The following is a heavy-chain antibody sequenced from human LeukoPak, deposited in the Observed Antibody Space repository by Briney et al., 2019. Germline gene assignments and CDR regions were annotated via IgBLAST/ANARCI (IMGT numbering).Heavy chain of an antibody. CDR3: AREGVGSYYFDY. V-gene: IGHV3-53*01. Sequence: PGGSLRLSCAASGFTVSSNYMSWVRQAPGKGLEWVSVTYSDSSTYYADSVKGRFTISRDNSKNTLYLQMNNLRAEDTAVYYCAREGVGSYYFDYWGQGTLVIVSS. D-gene: IGHD3-10*01. CDR2: TYSDSST. J-gene: IGHJ4*02. CDR1: GFTVSSNY.